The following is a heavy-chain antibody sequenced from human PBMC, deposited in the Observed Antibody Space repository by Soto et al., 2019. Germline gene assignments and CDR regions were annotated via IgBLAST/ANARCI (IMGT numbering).Heavy chain of an antibody. CDR1: GGSISSSSYY. CDR2: IYYSGST. D-gene: IGHD6-19*01. CDR3: ARRGEYSSGWYNWFDP. J-gene: IGHJ5*02. Sequence: SETLSLTCTVSGGSISSSSYYWGWIRQPPGKGLEWIGSIYYSGSTYYNSSLKSRVTISVDTSKNQFSLKLSSVTAADTAVYYCARRGEYSSGWYNWFDPWGRGTLVTVSS. V-gene: IGHV4-39*01.